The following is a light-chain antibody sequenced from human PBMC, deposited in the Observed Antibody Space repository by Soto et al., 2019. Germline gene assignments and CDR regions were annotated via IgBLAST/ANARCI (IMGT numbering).Light chain of an antibody. J-gene: IGLJ3*02. CDR2: GND. CDR1: SSNIGSHT. V-gene: IGLV1-44*01. Sequence: QSVLTQPPSASGTPGQRVAISCSGSSSNIGSHTVNWYQQLPGTAPKLLIYGNDQRPSGVPDRFSGSKSGTSASLAISGLQSEDEVDYYCAACDDSLKGPVFGGGTKVTV. CDR3: AACDDSLKGPV.